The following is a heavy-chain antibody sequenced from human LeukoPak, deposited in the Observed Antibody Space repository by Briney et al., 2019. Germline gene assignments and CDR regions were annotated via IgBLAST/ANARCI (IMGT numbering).Heavy chain of an antibody. CDR3: ARSTLWFGADY. CDR1: GFTVSSNY. J-gene: IGHJ4*02. CDR2: IYSGGST. Sequence: GGSLRLSCAASGFTVSSNYMSWVRQAPGKGLEWVSVIYSGGSTYYADSVKGRFTISRDNSKNTLYLQMNSLRVEDTAVYYCARSTLWFGADYWGQGTLVTVSS. D-gene: IGHD3-10*01. V-gene: IGHV3-53*01.